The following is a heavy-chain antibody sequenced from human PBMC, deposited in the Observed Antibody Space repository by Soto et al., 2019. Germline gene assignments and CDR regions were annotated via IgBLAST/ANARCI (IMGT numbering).Heavy chain of an antibody. CDR1: GYTFTTYG. V-gene: IGHV1-18*01. CDR3: TREGSAPYYYYGMDA. J-gene: IGHJ6*02. CDR2: INTHNGNT. Sequence: GPSVKVSCTASGYTFTTYGISWVRQAPGQGLEWLGWINTHNGNTNYAQNLQGRVIMTADTSTNTAYMELRSLRSDDTAIYYCTREGSAPYYYYGMDAWGQGTTVTVSS. D-gene: IGHD3-10*01.